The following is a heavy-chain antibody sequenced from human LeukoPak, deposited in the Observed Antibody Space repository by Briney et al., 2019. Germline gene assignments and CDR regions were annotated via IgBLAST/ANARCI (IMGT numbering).Heavy chain of an antibody. CDR3: ARDSDGAAQFDP. CDR2: IFASGST. V-gene: IGHV4-4*07. J-gene: IGHJ5*02. Sequence: PETLSLTCTVSGSSISSYHWSWIRQPAGKGLEWIGHIFASGSTNYNHSLKSRATISVDKSKNQFSLKLSSVTAADTAVYYCARDSDGAAQFDPWGQGTLVTVSS. D-gene: IGHD6-13*01. CDR1: GSSISSYH.